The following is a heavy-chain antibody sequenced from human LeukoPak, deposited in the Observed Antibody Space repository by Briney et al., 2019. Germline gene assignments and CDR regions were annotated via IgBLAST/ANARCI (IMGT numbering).Heavy chain of an antibody. CDR1: GYSISSGYY. V-gene: IGHV4-38-2*02. CDR3: SNLRVLYSGSFYYYYYMDV. J-gene: IGHJ6*03. CDR2: IYHSGST. D-gene: IGHD1-26*01. Sequence: PSETLSLTCTVSGYSISSGYYWGWIRQPPGKGLEWIGSIYHSGSTYYNPSLKSRVTISVDTSKNQFSLKLSSVTAADTAVYYCSNLRVLYSGSFYYYYYMDVWGKGTTVTISS.